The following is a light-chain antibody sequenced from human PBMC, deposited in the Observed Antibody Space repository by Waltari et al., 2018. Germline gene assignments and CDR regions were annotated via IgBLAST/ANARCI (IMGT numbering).Light chain of an antibody. J-gene: IGKJ2*01. V-gene: IGKV4-1*01. CDR2: TAS. CDR3: QQIHSLPTT. CDR1: QSILFNSNNLNY. Sequence: DIVMTQSPDSLAMSLGERATINCKSSQSILFNSNNLNYLVWYQQKPGQAPKLLIYTASTLDDGVPSRFSGSGSGTEFTLTISSLQPEDFATYYCQQIHSLPTTFGQGTKL.